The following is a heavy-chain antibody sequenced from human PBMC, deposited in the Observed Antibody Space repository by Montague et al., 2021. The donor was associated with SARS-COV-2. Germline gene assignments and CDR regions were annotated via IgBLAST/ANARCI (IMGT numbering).Heavy chain of an antibody. CDR3: TRGPVFSNSWYSLPTLDQRPSWYFDL. D-gene: IGHD6-13*01. Sequence: SETLSLTCAVYGVSFSGYYWSWIRQAPGKGLEWIGEISHSGRTXXXPSXXXRVTISVDTSTNQFSLKLNSVTAADTAVYYCTRGPVFSNSWYSLPTLDQRPSWYFDLWGRGTLVIVSS. J-gene: IGHJ2*01. V-gene: IGHV4-34*01. CDR1: GVSFSGYY. CDR2: ISHSGRT.